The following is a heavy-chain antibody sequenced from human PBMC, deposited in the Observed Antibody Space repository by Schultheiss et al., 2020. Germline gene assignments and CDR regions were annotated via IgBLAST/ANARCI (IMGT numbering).Heavy chain of an antibody. CDR1: GGSFSGSY. V-gene: IGHV4-59*08. Sequence: SETLSLTCAVYGGSFSGSYWSWIRQPPGKGLEWIGYIYYSGSTNYNPSLKSRVTISVDTSKNQFSLKLSSVTAADTAVYYCARRRIVGAYYYGMDVWGQGTTVTVSS. J-gene: IGHJ6*02. CDR2: IYYSGST. CDR3: ARRRIVGAYYYGMDV. D-gene: IGHD1-26*01.